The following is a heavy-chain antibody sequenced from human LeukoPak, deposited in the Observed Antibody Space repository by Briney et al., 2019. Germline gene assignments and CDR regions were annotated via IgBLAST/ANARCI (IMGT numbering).Heavy chain of an antibody. CDR1: GYTFTGFY. V-gene: IGHV1-2*02. CDR2: INPKSGDT. D-gene: IGHD3-10*01. Sequence: ASVRVSCKASGYTFTGFYLHWVRQAPGQGLEWMGWINPKSGDTNYAQKFQGRVTMTRDTSINTAYMELSSLRSDDTAIYYCAREEVSVISDTCCSGLGYWGQGTLVTVSS. CDR3: AREEVSVISDTCCSGLGY. J-gene: IGHJ4*02.